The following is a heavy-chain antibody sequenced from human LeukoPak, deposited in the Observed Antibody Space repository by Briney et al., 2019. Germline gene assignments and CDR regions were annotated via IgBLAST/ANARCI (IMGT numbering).Heavy chain of an antibody. D-gene: IGHD3-10*01. CDR2: INSRSSTI. V-gene: IGHV3-48*04. J-gene: IGHJ4*02. CDR1: GFTFSGYS. Sequence: GGSLRLSCAVSGFTFSGYSMNWVRQAPGKGLEWISYINSRSSTIYYADSVKGRFTISRDNAKNSLYLQMNSLRAEDTAVYYCASDGSGSSGDYWGQGTLVTVSS. CDR3: ASDGSGSSGDY.